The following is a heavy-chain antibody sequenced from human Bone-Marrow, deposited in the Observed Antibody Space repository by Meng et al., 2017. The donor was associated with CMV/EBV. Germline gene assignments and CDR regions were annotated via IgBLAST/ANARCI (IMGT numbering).Heavy chain of an antibody. CDR3: ATHSSGWPYYFDY. CDR2: INPNSGGT. V-gene: IGHV1-2*02. Sequence: ASVKVSCKASGYTFTSYGISWVRQAPGQGLEWMGWINPNSGGTNYAQKFQGRVTMTRDTSISTAYMELSRLRSDDTAVYYCATHSSGWPYYFDYWGQGTLVTVSS. CDR1: GYTFTSYG. J-gene: IGHJ4*02. D-gene: IGHD6-19*01.